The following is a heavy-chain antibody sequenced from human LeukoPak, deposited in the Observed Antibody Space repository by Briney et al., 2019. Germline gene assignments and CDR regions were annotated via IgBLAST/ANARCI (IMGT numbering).Heavy chain of an antibody. D-gene: IGHD1-26*01. CDR3: ARNGAGWYFDY. CDR2: IYQSGST. J-gene: IGHJ4*02. V-gene: IGHV4-4*02. Sequence: SETLSLTCAVSGGSISSRNWWSWVRQPPGKGLEWIGEIYQSGSTNYNPSLKSRVTISVDKSKNQFSLNLSAVTAADTAVYYCARNGAGWYFDYWGQGTLVTVSS. CDR1: GGSISSRNW.